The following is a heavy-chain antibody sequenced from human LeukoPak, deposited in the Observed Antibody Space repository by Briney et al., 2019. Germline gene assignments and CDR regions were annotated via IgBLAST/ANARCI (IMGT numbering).Heavy chain of an antibody. CDR3: ARRLHCTNGVCYTPRYYFDY. CDR2: ISSSSSYI. V-gene: IGHV3-21*01. Sequence: NPGGSLRLSCAASGFTFSSYSMNWVRQAPGKGLEWVSSISSSSSYIYYADSVKGRFTISRDNAKNSLYLQMNSLRAEDTAVYYCARRLHCTNGVCYTPRYYFDYWGQGTLVTVSS. CDR1: GFTFSSYS. D-gene: IGHD2-8*01. J-gene: IGHJ4*02.